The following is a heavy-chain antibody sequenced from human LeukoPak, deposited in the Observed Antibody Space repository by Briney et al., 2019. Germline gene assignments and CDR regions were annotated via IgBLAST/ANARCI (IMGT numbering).Heavy chain of an antibody. CDR3: ASYLGY. J-gene: IGHJ4*02. V-gene: IGHV3-30*04. Sequence: GGSLRLSCAASGFTFSSYAMHWVRQAPGKGLEWVAVISYDGSNKYYADSVKGRFTISRDNSKNTLYLQMNSLRAEDTAVYYCASYLGYWGQGTLVTVSS. CDR2: ISYDGSNK. CDR1: GFTFSSYA.